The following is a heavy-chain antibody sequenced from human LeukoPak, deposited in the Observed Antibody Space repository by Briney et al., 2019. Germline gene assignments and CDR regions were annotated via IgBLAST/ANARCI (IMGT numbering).Heavy chain of an antibody. D-gene: IGHD4-17*01. CDR1: GFTFSSYS. V-gene: IGHV3-21*01. CDR3: ARDDYGDYAGFDY. Sequence: GGSLRLSCAASGFTFSSYSMNWVRQAPGKGLEWVSSISSSSSYIYYADSVKGRFTISRDNAKSSLYLQMNSLGAEDTAVYYCARDDYGDYAGFDYWGQGTLVTVSS. J-gene: IGHJ4*02. CDR2: ISSSSSYI.